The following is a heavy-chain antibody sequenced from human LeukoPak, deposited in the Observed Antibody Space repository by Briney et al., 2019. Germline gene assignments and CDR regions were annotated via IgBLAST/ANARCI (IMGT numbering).Heavy chain of an antibody. CDR1: GFTFSNAW. V-gene: IGHV3-15*01. Sequence: GGSLRLSCAASGFTFSNAWMSWVRQAPGKGLEWVGRIKSKTDGGTTDYAAPVKGRFTISRDDSKNTLYLQMNSLKTEDTAVYYCTTGAQWLVPNYGMDVWGQGTTVTVSS. CDR2: IKSKTDGGTT. D-gene: IGHD6-19*01. CDR3: TTGAQWLVPNYGMDV. J-gene: IGHJ6*02.